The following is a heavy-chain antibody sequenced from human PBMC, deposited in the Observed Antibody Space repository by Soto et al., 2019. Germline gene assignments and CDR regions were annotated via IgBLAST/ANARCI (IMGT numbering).Heavy chain of an antibody. J-gene: IGHJ5*02. CDR2: ISGSGDNI. CDR3: VRDSDRIVVVPRVDGDDWLEP. V-gene: IGHV3-11*04. Sequence: GGSLRLSCAASGFTFSHYFMSWIRQAPGKGLEWVSFISGSGDNIKYADSVKGRFTTSRDNAKNSLWLQMNSLRAEDTAVYYCVRDSDRIVVVPRVDGDDWLEPWGQGTLVTVS. CDR1: GFTFSHYF. D-gene: IGHD2-2*01.